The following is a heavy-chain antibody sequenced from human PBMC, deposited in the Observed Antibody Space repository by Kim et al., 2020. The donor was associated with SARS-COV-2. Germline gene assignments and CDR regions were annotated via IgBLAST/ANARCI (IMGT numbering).Heavy chain of an antibody. J-gene: IGHJ4*02. V-gene: IGHV1-69*01. D-gene: IGHD3-22*01. CDR3: ARVRGAGYYDSSGHDY. Sequence: TFQGRVTITADESTSTAYMELSSLGSEDTAVYYCARVRGAGYYDSSGHDYWGQGTLVTVSS.